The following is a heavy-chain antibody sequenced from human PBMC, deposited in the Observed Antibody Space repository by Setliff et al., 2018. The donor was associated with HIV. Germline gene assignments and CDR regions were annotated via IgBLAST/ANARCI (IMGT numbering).Heavy chain of an antibody. J-gene: IGHJ4*02. V-gene: IGHV1-18*04. D-gene: IGHD7-27*01. CDR1: GYTFIGHY. CDR2: ISAYNGNT. CDR3: ARQLSNSLDH. Sequence: GASVKVSCKASGYTFIGHYIHWVRQAPGQGLEWMGWISAYNGNTNYAQKLQGRITLTMDTVTTTAYMDLRSLTSGDTALYYCARQLSNSLDHWGQGTLVTVSS.